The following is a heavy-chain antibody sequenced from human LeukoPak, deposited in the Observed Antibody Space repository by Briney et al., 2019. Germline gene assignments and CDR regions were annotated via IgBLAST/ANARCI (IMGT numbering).Heavy chain of an antibody. CDR3: ARDFSATVTPDY. V-gene: IGHV3-74*01. CDR2: INSDGSST. Sequence: GSLRLSCAASGFTFSSYWMHWVRQAPGKGLVWVSRINSDGSSTSYADSVKGRFTISRDNAKNTLYLQMNSLRAEDTAVYYCARDFSATVTPDYWGQGTLVTVSS. CDR1: GFTFSSYW. J-gene: IGHJ4*02. D-gene: IGHD4-17*01.